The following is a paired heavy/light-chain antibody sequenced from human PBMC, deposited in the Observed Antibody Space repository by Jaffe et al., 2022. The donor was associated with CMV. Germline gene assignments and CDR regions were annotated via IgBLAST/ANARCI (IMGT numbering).Heavy chain of an antibody. CDR3: ARGGIRGQNWFDP. Sequence: EVQLVESGGGLVQPGGSLRLSCAASGFTVSSNYMNWVRQAPGKGLEWVSVIYSGGNTYYADSVKGRFTISRDTSQNMLYLQMNSLRAEDMAVYYCARGGIRGQNWFDPWGQGTLVTVSS. CDR1: GFTVSSNY. V-gene: IGHV3-66*01. CDR2: IYSGGNT. J-gene: IGHJ5*02. D-gene: IGHD4-17*01.
Light chain of an antibody. V-gene: IGKV6-21*02. Sequence: EIVLTQSPDFQSVTPKEKVTITCRASQSIGSSLHWYQQKPDQSPKLLIKYASQSISGVPSRFSGSGSGTDFTLTINSLEAEDAATYYCHQSSSLPWTFGQGTKVEIK. CDR1: QSIGSS. CDR3: HQSSSLPWT. CDR2: YAS. J-gene: IGKJ1*01.